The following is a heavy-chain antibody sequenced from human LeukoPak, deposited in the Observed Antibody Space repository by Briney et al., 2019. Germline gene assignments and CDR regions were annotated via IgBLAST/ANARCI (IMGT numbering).Heavy chain of an antibody. CDR3: ARDGRWGSGSYYMSHGYYYYMDV. J-gene: IGHJ6*03. V-gene: IGHV4-59*11. Sequence: PSETLSLTCTVSGDSISSHYWSWIRQPPGKGLEWIGYIYYSGSTNYNPSLKSRVTISVDTSKNQFSLKLSSVTAADTAVYYCARDGRWGSGSYYMSHGYYYYMDVWGKGTTVTVSS. CDR1: GDSISSHY. CDR2: IYYSGST. D-gene: IGHD3-10*01.